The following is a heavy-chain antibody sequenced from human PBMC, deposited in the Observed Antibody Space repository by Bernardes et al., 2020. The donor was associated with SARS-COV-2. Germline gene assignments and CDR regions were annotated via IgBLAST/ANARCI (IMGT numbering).Heavy chain of an antibody. J-gene: IGHJ4*02. Sequence: ASVKVSCKASGYTFTDYYIHWVRQAPGQGLEWMGWMNPNSGGTYYAQKFHGRVTMTRDTSISTAYMELSGLISDATAVYYCARDRRQWLSLDYWGQGTLVTVSS. V-gene: IGHV1-2*02. CDR1: GYTFTDYY. CDR3: ARDRRQWLSLDY. D-gene: IGHD3-22*01. CDR2: MNPNSGGT.